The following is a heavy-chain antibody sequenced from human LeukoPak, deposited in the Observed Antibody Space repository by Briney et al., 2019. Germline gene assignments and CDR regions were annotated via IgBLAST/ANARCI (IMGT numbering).Heavy chain of an antibody. J-gene: IGHJ3*02. CDR3: ARSWELLRTKDDAFDI. D-gene: IGHD1-26*01. V-gene: IGHV1-46*01. Sequence: ASVKVSCKASGYTFTSYYMHWVRQAPGQGLEWMGIINPSGGSTSYAQKFQGRVTMTRDTSTSTAYMELRSLRSDDTAVYYCARSWELLRTKDDAFDIWGQGTMVTVSS. CDR2: INPSGGST. CDR1: GYTFTSYY.